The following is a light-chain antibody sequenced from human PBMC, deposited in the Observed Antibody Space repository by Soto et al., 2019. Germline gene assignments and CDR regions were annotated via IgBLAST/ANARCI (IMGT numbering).Light chain of an antibody. V-gene: IGKV1-39*01. CDR1: PTIDTF. Sequence: DIQRTQSPPSLSASVGDRVTITCRASPTIDTFANWYQKKPGRDPKIMIFAASSLHSGAPSRFSGSGSGTDFNLTITSLQTEDFATYECQQSYVTTLTVGGGTKGDIK. CDR2: AAS. CDR3: QQSYVTTLT. J-gene: IGKJ4*01.